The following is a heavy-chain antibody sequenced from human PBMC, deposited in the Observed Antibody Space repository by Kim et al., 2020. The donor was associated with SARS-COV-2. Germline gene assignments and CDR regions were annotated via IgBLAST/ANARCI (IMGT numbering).Heavy chain of an antibody. Sequence: SETLSLTCTVSGDSIISGIYYWNWIRQHPGKGLEWVGYISDTVTTRYNPSLASRVIMAVDTSKNQFSLKLTSVTAADTALYYCARLPLGGGHFVYWGQGT. CDR1: GDSIISGIYY. V-gene: IGHV4-31*03. J-gene: IGHJ4*02. CDR2: ISDTVTT. CDR3: ARLPLGGGHFVY. D-gene: IGHD3-16*01.